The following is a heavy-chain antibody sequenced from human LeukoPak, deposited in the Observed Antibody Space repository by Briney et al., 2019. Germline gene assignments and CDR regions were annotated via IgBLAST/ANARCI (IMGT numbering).Heavy chain of an antibody. V-gene: IGHV4-34*01. CDR1: GGSFSGYY. D-gene: IGHD3-10*01. J-gene: IGHJ4*02. CDR3: ARGSMVRGVTPVDY. CDR2: INHSGST. Sequence: SETLSLTCAVYGGSFSGYYWSWIRQPPGKGLEWIGEINHSGSTNYNPSPKSRVTISVDTSKNQFSLKLSSVTAADTAVYYCARGSMVRGVTPVDYWGQGTLVTVSS.